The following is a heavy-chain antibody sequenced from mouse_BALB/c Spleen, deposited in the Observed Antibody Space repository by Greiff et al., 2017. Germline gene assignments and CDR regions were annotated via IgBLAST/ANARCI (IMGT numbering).Heavy chain of an antibody. D-gene: IGHD2-14*01. CDR2: IWTGGGT. J-gene: IGHJ3*01. V-gene: IGHV2-9-2*01. Sequence: QVQLQQSGPGLVAPSQSLSITCTVSGFSLTSYDISWIRQPPGKGLEWLGVIWTGGGTNYNSAFMSRLSISKDNSKSQVFLKMNSLQTDDTAIYYCVRYYRYDAWFAYWGQGTLVTVSA. CDR3: VRYYRYDAWFAY. CDR1: GFSLTSYD.